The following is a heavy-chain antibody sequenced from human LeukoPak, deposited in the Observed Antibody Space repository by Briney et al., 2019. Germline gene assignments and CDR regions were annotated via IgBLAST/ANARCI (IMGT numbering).Heavy chain of an antibody. V-gene: IGHV4-39*07. CDR3: ARVVPAAIGISYNWFDP. Sequence: PSETLSLTCTVSGGSISSSSYYWGWIRQPPGKGLEWIGSIYYSGSTYYNPSLKSRVTISVDTSKNQFSLKLSSETAADTAVYYCARVVPAAIGISYNWFDPWGQGTLVTVSS. J-gene: IGHJ5*02. CDR2: IYYSGST. D-gene: IGHD2-2*01. CDR1: GGSISSSSYY.